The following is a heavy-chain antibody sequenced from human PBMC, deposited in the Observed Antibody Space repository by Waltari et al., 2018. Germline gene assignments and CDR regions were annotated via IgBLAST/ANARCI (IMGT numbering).Heavy chain of an antibody. Sequence: EVQLVESGGGLVQPGGPLRLSCAASAFTGSSYWMYWVRQAPGKGLVWVSRINTDGSSTTYADSVRGRFTISRDNAKDTLYLQMNSLRAEDTAVYYCARIVGAPPYYFDYWGQGTLVTVSS. CDR1: AFTGSSYW. D-gene: IGHD1-26*01. V-gene: IGHV3-74*01. CDR2: INTDGSST. J-gene: IGHJ4*02. CDR3: ARIVGAPPYYFDY.